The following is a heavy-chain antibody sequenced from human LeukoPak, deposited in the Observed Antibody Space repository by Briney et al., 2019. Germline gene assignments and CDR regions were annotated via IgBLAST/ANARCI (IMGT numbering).Heavy chain of an antibody. CDR1: GFTFDDYA. CDR2: ISWNSFTI. D-gene: IGHD5-18*01. V-gene: IGHV3-9*01. Sequence: GGSLRLSCAASGFTFDDYAMHWVRQAPGKGLEWVSGISWNSFTIGYADSVKGRFTISRDNAKNSLYLQMSSLRVEDTALYYCAKDIGRVDTASTYMDVWGKGTTVTISS. J-gene: IGHJ6*03. CDR3: AKDIGRVDTASTYMDV.